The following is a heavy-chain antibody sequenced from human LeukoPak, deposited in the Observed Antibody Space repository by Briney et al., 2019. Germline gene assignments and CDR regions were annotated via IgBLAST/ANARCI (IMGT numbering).Heavy chain of an antibody. J-gene: IGHJ3*01. CDR1: GYPLSSGYY. V-gene: IGHV4-38-2*02. CDR3: ARVGYCSGGGCYSRGGFRAFDV. Sequence: SETLSLTCSVSGYPLSSGYYWAWIRQPPGKGLEWIGSIYHSGSPSYNPSLRSRFTISVDTSKIHFSVTLSSVTAADTVVYYCARVGYCSGGGCYSRGGFRAFDVWGQGTMVTVSS. D-gene: IGHD2-15*01. CDR2: IYHSGSP.